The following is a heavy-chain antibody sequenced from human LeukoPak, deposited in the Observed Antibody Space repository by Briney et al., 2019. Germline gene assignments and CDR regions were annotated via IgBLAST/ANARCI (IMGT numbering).Heavy chain of an antibody. Sequence: GGSLRLSCAASGFTFSSYAMRWVRQAPGKGLEWVSAISGSGGSTYYPDSLKGRFTISRDNSKNTLYLQMNSLGAEDTAVYYCAKDVDYYYDSSGYYCTFDYWGQGTLVTVSS. CDR2: ISGSGGST. CDR1: GFTFSSYA. D-gene: IGHD3-22*01. V-gene: IGHV3-23*01. J-gene: IGHJ4*02. CDR3: AKDVDYYYDSSGYYCTFDY.